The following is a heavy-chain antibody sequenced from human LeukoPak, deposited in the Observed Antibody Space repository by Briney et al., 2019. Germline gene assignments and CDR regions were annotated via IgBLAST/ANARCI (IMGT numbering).Heavy chain of an antibody. Sequence: GGSLRLSCAASGFTFSSYAMHWVRQAPGKGLEYVSVISSNGGSTYYANSVKGRFTISRDNSKNTLYLQMGSLRAEDMAVYYCARGGLLWFGELSGYWGQGTLVTVSS. CDR1: GFTFSSYA. J-gene: IGHJ4*02. D-gene: IGHD3-10*01. CDR3: ARGGLLWFGELSGY. V-gene: IGHV3-64*01. CDR2: ISSNGGST.